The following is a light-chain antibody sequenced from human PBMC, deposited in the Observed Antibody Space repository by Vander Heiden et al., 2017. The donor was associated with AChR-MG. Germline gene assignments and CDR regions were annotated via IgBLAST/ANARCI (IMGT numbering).Light chain of an antibody. J-gene: IGKJ4*01. Sequence: EIVLTQSPGPLSLSPGEGATLSCRASQSVSSSYLAWYQQKPGQAPRLLIYGASSRATGIPDRFSGSGSGTDFTLTISRLEPEDFAVYYCQQYGSSLLTFGGGTKVKIK. CDR2: GAS. V-gene: IGKV3-20*01. CDR1: QSVSSSY. CDR3: QQYGSSLLT.